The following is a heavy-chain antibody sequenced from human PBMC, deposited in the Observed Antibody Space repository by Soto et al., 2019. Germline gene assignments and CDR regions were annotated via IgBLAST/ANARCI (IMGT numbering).Heavy chain of an antibody. D-gene: IGHD3-3*01. CDR3: ARVYYDFWSGYSLSGYYYGMDV. CDR1: GFTFSSYA. J-gene: IGHJ6*02. V-gene: IGHV3-30-3*01. Sequence: GGSLRLSCAASGFTFSSYAMHWVRQAPGKGLEWVAVISYDGSNKYYADSVKGRFTISRDNSKNTLYLQINSLRAEDTAVYYCARVYYDFWSGYSLSGYYYGMDVWGQGTTVTVSS. CDR2: ISYDGSNK.